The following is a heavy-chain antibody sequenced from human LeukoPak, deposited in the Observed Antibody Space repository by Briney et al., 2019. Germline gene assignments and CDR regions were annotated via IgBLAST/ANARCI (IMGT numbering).Heavy chain of an antibody. CDR1: GGSFSGSY. D-gene: IGHD6-19*01. CDR2: VNHSGST. V-gene: IGHV4-34*01. J-gene: IGHJ4*02. Sequence: PSETLSLTCAVFGGSFSGSYWSWIRQPPGQRLEWIGEVNHSGSTNYNPSLKSRVTTSVDTSKNHFSLNLTSVTAADTAVYYCARGLGQWSRSDYFDCWDQGTLVTVSP. CDR3: ARGLGQWSRSDYFDC.